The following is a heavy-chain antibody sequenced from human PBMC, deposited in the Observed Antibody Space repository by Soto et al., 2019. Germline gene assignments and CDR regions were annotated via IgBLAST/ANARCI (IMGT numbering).Heavy chain of an antibody. J-gene: IGHJ4*02. Sequence: PSETLSLTCTVSGGSISYYYWGWIRQPPGKGLEWIGSIYYSGNTHYNPSLTSRVSISVDTSMNQFSLNLDSVTAVDSAVYYCVRGGYVHAFDYWGQGALVTVS. D-gene: IGHD5-12*01. CDR1: GGSISYYY. CDR3: VRGGYVHAFDY. CDR2: IYYSGNT. V-gene: IGHV4-59*01.